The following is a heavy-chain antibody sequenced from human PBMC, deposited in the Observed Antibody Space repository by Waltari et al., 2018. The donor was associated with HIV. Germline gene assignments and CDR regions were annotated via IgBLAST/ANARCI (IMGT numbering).Heavy chain of an antibody. D-gene: IGHD3-10*01. Sequence: QVQLVQSGAEVRTPGSSVKVSCTASGGSFTSYSIHWVRQAPGQGLEWMGRVIPMSGTAMKAQKFQARVTISVDKSTTTAYMELTSLRTEDTAVYYCASARETMGVDFDFWGQGTLVTVSS. V-gene: IGHV1-69*08. CDR3: ASARETMGVDFDF. J-gene: IGHJ4*02. CDR2: VIPMSGTA. CDR1: GGSFTSYS.